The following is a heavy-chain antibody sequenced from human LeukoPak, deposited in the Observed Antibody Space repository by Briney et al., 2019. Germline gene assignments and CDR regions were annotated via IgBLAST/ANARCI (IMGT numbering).Heavy chain of an antibody. CDR3: ARDYSGSYTH. Sequence: GASVKVSCKASGYNFTDYYIHWVRQAPGQGLEWVGLIHPNSGDTFYAQKFRGRVTMTRDTSINTAYMELDRLTSDDTAVYYCARDYSGSYTHWAQGTLVTVSS. CDR2: IHPNSGDT. D-gene: IGHD1-26*01. V-gene: IGHV1-2*06. J-gene: IGHJ4*02. CDR1: GYNFTDYY.